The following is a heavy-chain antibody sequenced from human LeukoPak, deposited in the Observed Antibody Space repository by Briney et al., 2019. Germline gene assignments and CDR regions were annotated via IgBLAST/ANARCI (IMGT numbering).Heavy chain of an antibody. V-gene: IGHV3-20*04. J-gene: IGHJ4*02. D-gene: IGHD2-2*03. CDR2: INWNGGST. Sequence: GGSLRLSCAASGFTFDDYGMSWVRQAPGKGLEWVSGINWNGGSTGYADSVKGRFTISRDNAQNSLYLQMSSLRAEDTALYYCARNPGYCSDTSCYGATSDYWGQGTLVTVSS. CDR1: GFTFDDYG. CDR3: ARNPGYCSDTSCYGATSDY.